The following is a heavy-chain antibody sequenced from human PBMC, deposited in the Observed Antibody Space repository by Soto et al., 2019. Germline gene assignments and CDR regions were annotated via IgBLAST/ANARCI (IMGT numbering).Heavy chain of an antibody. J-gene: IGHJ4*02. V-gene: IGHV5-51*01. CDR3: ARKDVIVGATSPYFDD. D-gene: IGHD1-26*01. Sequence: GESLKISCKGSGYSFTSYWIGWVRQMPGKGLEWMGIIYPGDSDTRYSPSFQGQVTISADKSISTAYLQWSSLKASDTAMYYCARKDVIVGATSPYFDDWGQGTLVTVSS. CDR2: IYPGDSDT. CDR1: GYSFTSYW.